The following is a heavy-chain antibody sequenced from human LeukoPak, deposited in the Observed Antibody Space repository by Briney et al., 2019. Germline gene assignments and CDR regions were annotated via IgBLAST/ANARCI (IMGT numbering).Heavy chain of an antibody. D-gene: IGHD3-22*01. Sequence: SETLSLTCTVSGASVSSGDYHWSWVRQAPGKGLEWIGHNQNPSYNPSLKSRVVISIHTSRNQFSLKLSSVTAADTAVYYCASYYYDSSGYYQLDYWGQGTLVTVSS. J-gene: IGHJ4*02. CDR1: GASVSSGDYH. V-gene: IGHV4-61*08. CDR3: ASYYYDSSGYYQLDY. CDR2: NQNP.